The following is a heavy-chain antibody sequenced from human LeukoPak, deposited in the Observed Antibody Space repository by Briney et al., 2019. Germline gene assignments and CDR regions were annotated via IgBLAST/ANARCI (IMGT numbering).Heavy chain of an antibody. J-gene: IGHJ3*02. D-gene: IGHD6-19*01. V-gene: IGHV4-4*07. Sequence: SQTLSLTCTVSGGSISSYYWSWIRKPAGTGLEWIGRIYTSGSTNYNPSLKSRVTMSVDTSKNQFSLKLSSVTAADTAVYYCARGSLAVAQPFAFDIWGQGTMVTVSS. CDR2: IYTSGST. CDR3: ARGSLAVAQPFAFDI. CDR1: GGSISSYY.